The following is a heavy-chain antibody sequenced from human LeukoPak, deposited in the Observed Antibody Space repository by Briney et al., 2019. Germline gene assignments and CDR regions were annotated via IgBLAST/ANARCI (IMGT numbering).Heavy chain of an antibody. V-gene: IGHV5-10-1*01. CDR3: ARKPQEGHCSSTSCYALLFDY. Sequence: GESLRISCKGSGYSFTSYWISWVRQMPGKGLEWMGRIDPSDSYTYYSPSFQGHVTISADKSISTAYLQWSSLKASDTAMYYCARKPQEGHCSSTSCYALLFDYWGQGTLVTVSS. J-gene: IGHJ4*02. CDR2: IDPSDSYT. CDR1: GYSFTSYW. D-gene: IGHD2-2*01.